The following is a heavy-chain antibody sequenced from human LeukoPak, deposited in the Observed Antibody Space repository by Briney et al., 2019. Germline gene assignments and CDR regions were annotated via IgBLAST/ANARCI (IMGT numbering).Heavy chain of an antibody. CDR3: ARDQGPYYYDSSGSGFDP. V-gene: IGHV1-18*04. Sequence: ASVKVSCKASGYTFTSYGISWVRQTPGQGLEWMGWIIAYNGNTNYAQKLQGRVTMTTDTSTSTAYMELRSLRSDDTAVHYCARDQGPYYYDSSGSGFDPWGQGTLVTVSS. J-gene: IGHJ5*02. D-gene: IGHD3-22*01. CDR1: GYTFTSYG. CDR2: IIAYNGNT.